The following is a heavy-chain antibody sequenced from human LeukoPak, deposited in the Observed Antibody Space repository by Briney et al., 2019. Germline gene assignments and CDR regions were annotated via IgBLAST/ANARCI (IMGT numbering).Heavy chain of an antibody. D-gene: IGHD2-15*01. CDR1: GFTFSDYY. CDR2: ISSSGSTI. CDR3: AKAAYLGGSGPYFDY. V-gene: IGHV3-11*01. Sequence: SGGSLRLSCAASGFTFSDYYMSWIRQAPGKGLEWVSYISSSGSTIYYADSVKGRITISRDNAKNSLYLQMNSLRAEDTAVYYCAKAAYLGGSGPYFDYWGQGTLVTVSS. J-gene: IGHJ4*02.